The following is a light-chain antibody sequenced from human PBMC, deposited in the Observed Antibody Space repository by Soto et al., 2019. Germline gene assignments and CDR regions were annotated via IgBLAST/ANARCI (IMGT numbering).Light chain of an antibody. CDR1: SSNIGAGYD. CDR2: GNH. V-gene: IGLV1-40*01. J-gene: IGLJ3*02. CDR3: QSYDSSLSGSWV. Sequence: QSALTQPPSVSGAPGQGVTISCTGGSSNIGAGYDVHWYQHLPGTSPKLLIYGNHNRPSGVPDRFSGSKSGTSASLAITDLQAEDEADYYCQSYDSSLSGSWVFGGGTKVTVL.